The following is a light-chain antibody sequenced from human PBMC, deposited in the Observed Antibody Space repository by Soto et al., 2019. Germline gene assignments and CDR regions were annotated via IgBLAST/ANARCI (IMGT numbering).Light chain of an antibody. V-gene: IGKV1-39*01. Sequence: DIQMTQSLSSLSASVGDTVTITCRASQSISNSLSWYQQKPGKAPKFLIYVASTLHRGVPSRFSGSGSGTDFTLTISSLQPEDVATYFCQQTFSPPYTFGPGTKLEIK. J-gene: IGKJ2*01. CDR2: VAS. CDR3: QQTFSPPYT. CDR1: QSISNS.